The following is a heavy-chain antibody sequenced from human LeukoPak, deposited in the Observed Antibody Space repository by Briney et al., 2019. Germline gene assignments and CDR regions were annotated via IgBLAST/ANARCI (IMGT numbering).Heavy chain of an antibody. D-gene: IGHD3-10*01. CDR3: ARKYGSGSYYYMDV. CDR2: IGGSGAST. J-gene: IGHJ6*03. CDR1: GFTFSSYG. V-gene: IGHV3-23*01. Sequence: GGSLRLSCVASGFTFSSYGMSWVRQAPGKGLEWVSTIGGSGASTYYADSVKGRFTISRDNSKNTLYLQMNSLRAEDTAVYYCARKYGSGSYYYMDVWGKGTTVTVSS.